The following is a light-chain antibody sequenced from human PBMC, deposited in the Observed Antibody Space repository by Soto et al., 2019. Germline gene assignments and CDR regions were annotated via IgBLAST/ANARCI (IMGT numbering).Light chain of an antibody. CDR3: RQYGTSPRT. V-gene: IGKV3-20*01. CDR2: GAS. Sequence: VLTQSPGILSLSPGERATLSCRASQSVTNSFLAWYQQKPGQAPRLLIYGASSRATGIPDRFSGSGSGTGFTLSINRLEPEDFGVYYCRQYGTSPRTFGRGTKVEIK. J-gene: IGKJ1*01. CDR1: QSVTNSF.